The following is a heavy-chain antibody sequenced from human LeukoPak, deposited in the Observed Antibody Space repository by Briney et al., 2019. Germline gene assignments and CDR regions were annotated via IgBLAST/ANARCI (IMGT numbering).Heavy chain of an antibody. CDR2: IKQDGSDK. CDR1: GFTFSTYW. CDR3: ARNYGGYPY. V-gene: IGHV3-7*02. D-gene: IGHD4-23*01. Sequence: PGGSLRLSCAASGFTFSTYWMSRVRQAPGKGLEWVADIKQDGSDKYYVDSVKGRFTISRDNAKNSLYLQMNSLRAEDTSVYYCARNYGGYPYWGQGTLVTVS. J-gene: IGHJ4*02.